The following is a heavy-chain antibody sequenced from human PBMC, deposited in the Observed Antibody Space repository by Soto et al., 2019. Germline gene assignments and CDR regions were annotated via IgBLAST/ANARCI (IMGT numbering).Heavy chain of an antibody. V-gene: IGHV4-39*01. J-gene: IGHJ4*02. CDR2: IYYSGST. D-gene: IGHD6-13*01. CDR3: ASGPTPEAAADPFDY. Sequence: PSETLSLTCTVSGGSISSSSYYWGWIRQPPGKGLEWIGSIYYSGSTYYNPSLKSRVTISVDTSKNQFSLKLSSVTAADTSVYYCASGPTPEAAADPFDYWGQGTLVTVSS. CDR1: GGSISSSSYY.